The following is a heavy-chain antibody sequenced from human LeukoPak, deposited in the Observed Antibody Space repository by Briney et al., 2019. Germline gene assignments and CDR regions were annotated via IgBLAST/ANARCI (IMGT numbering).Heavy chain of an antibody. CDR2: IYYSGST. Sequence: PSETLSLTCTVSGGSISSSSYYWGWIRQPPGKGLEWIGSIYYSGSTYYNPSLKSRVTISVDTSKNQFSLKLSSVTAADTAVYYCARSKFPGSLDYWGQGTLVTVSS. J-gene: IGHJ4*02. V-gene: IGHV4-39*01. CDR3: ARSKFPGSLDY. CDR1: GGSISSSSYY. D-gene: IGHD2-21*01.